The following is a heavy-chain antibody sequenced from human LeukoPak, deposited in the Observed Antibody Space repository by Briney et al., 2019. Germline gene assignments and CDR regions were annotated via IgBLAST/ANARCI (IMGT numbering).Heavy chain of an antibody. CDR3: ASWGGSNSNWFDP. CDR2: IYTSGST. Sequence: SETLSLTCTVSGGSISSGSYYWSWIRQPAGKGLEWIGRIYTSGSTNYNPSLKSRVTISVDTSKNQFSLKLSSVTAADTAVYYCASWGGSNSNWFDPWGQGTLVTVSS. J-gene: IGHJ5*02. D-gene: IGHD1-26*01. V-gene: IGHV4-61*02. CDR1: GGSISSGSYY.